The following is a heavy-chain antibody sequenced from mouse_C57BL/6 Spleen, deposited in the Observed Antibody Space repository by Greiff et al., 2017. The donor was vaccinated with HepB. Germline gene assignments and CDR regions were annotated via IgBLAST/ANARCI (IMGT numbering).Heavy chain of an antibody. V-gene: IGHV1-54*01. CDR2: INPGSGGT. J-gene: IGHJ1*03. Sequence: QVQLQQSGAELVRPGTSVKVSCKASGYAFTNYLIEWVKQRPGQGLEWIGVINPGSGGTNYNEKFKGKATLTADKSSSTAYMQLSSLTSEDSAVYFCARGSNYVGDFDVWGTGTTVTVSS. CDR1: GYAFTNYL. D-gene: IGHD2-5*01. CDR3: ARGSNYVGDFDV.